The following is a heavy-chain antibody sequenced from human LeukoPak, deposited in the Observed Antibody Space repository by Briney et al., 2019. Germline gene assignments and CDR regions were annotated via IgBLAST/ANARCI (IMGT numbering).Heavy chain of an antibody. CDR2: FDPEDGET. D-gene: IGHD3-16*02. V-gene: IGHV1-24*01. Sequence: ASVKVSCKVSGYTLTELSMHWVRQAPGEGLEWMGGFDPEDGETIYAQKFQGRVTMTEDTSTDTAYMELSSLRSEDTAVYYCATDHDYVWGSYRFYYWGQGTLVTVSS. CDR3: ATDHDYVWGSYRFYY. CDR1: GYTLTELS. J-gene: IGHJ4*02.